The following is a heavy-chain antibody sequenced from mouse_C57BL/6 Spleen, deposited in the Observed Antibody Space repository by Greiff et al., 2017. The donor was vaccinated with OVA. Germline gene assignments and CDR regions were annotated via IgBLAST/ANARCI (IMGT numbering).Heavy chain of an antibody. V-gene: IGHV1-80*01. Sequence: VQLQESGAELVKPGASVKISCKASGYAFSSYWMNWVKQRPGKGLEWIGQIYPGDGDTNYNGKFKGKATLTADKSSSTAYMQLSSLTSEDSAVYFCARSETGTWFAYWGQGTLVTVSA. J-gene: IGHJ3*01. CDR3: ARSETGTWFAY. CDR2: IYPGDGDT. D-gene: IGHD4-1*01. CDR1: GYAFSSYW.